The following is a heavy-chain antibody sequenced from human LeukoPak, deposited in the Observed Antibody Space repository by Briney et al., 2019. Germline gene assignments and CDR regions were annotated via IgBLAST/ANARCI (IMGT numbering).Heavy chain of an antibody. Sequence: SETLSLTCTLSGRSLSSSFYYWAWIRQPPGKGLEGFGIIFYSGSTYYSPSLKSRVTISVDTSNNQFSLRLSSVTAADTAVYYCARDYDFWSAPPGDYFDYWGQGTLVTVSS. CDR3: ARDYDFWSAPPGDYFDY. D-gene: IGHD3-3*01. V-gene: IGHV4-39*02. CDR1: GRSLSSSFYY. J-gene: IGHJ4*02. CDR2: IFYSGST.